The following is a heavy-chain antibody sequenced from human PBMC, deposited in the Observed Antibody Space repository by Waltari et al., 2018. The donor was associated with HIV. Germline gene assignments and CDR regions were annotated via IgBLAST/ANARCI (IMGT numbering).Heavy chain of an antibody. CDR2: INTKTGNP. V-gene: IGHV7-4-1*02. D-gene: IGHD3-10*01. CDR3: ARGPGRSVDY. Sequence: QVQLVQSGSELKTPGASEKVSCRASGYNFNHYAINRVRQAPGHGLEWIGWINTKTGNPTYAQDFTGRFVFSLDTSVSTAYLQINSLKAEDTAVYYCARGPGRSVDYWGQGTLVTVSS. CDR1: GYNFNHYA. J-gene: IGHJ4*02.